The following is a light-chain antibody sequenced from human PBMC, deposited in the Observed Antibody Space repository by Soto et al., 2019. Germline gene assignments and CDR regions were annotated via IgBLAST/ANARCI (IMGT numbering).Light chain of an antibody. Sequence: DVQMTQSPSSLSASVVDGVTITFQASQDISNYLSWYQHKPGKAPKLLIYAASTLQNGVPSRISGGGSGTEFTLTISSLQPDDFATYYCQQYDSYWTFGQGTKVDIK. CDR1: QDISNY. J-gene: IGKJ1*01. CDR3: QQYDSYWT. V-gene: IGKV1-16*01. CDR2: AAS.